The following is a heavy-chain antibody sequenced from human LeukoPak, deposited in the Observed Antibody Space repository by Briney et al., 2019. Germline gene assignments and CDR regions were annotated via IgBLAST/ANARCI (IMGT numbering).Heavy chain of an antibody. D-gene: IGHD5-18*01. CDR3: AKDLPGTYNYVEGYFDY. V-gene: IGHV3-23*01. CDR1: GFTFSSYA. J-gene: IGHJ4*02. CDR2: ITGNGAST. Sequence: GGSLRLSCAASGFTFSSYAMSWVRQTPGKGLEWVSGITGNGASTYYADSVKGRFAISRDNSKNTLYLQVNSLRAEDTAVYYCAKDLPGTYNYVEGYFDYWGQGTLVTVSS.